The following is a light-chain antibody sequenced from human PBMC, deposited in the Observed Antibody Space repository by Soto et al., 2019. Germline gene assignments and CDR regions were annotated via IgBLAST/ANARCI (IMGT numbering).Light chain of an antibody. CDR3: QQRSNWLYT. CDR2: DAS. Sequence: EIVLTQSPATLSLSPGERATLSCRASQSVSSYLAWYQQKPGQAPRLLIYDASNRATGIPARFSGSGSGTAVTLTISSLEPEDFAVYYCQQRSNWLYTFGQGTKLEIK. V-gene: IGKV3-11*01. CDR1: QSVSSY. J-gene: IGKJ2*01.